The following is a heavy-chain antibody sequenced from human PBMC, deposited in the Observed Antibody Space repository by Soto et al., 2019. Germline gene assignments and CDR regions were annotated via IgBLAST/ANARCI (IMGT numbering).Heavy chain of an antibody. J-gene: IGHJ4*02. D-gene: IGHD6-19*01. CDR1: GFTFSAYY. CDR3: ARDRGAVTGQYFDY. V-gene: IGHV3-11*05. CDR2: ISSSGTSA. Sequence: QVQLEESGGRLVKPGGSLRLSCAASGFTFSAYYMSWIRQAPGKGLEYISYISSSGTSANYADSVKGRFTISRDNAKNSLYLQMNSLRAEDTAVYYCARDRGAVTGQYFDYWGQGVLVTVSS.